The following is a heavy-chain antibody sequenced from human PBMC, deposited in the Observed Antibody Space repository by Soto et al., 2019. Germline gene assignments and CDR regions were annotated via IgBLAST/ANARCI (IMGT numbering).Heavy chain of an antibody. J-gene: IGHJ4*02. CDR2: ISAYNGNT. Sequence: APVKVSCKASGYTFTSYGISWVRQAPGQGLEWMGWISAYNGNTNYAQKLQGRVTMTTDTSTSTAYMELRSLRSDDTAVYYCARASTLIYSSGPFFDYWGQGTLVTVSS. CDR3: ARASTLIYSSGPFFDY. D-gene: IGHD6-19*01. CDR1: GYTFTSYG. V-gene: IGHV1-18*01.